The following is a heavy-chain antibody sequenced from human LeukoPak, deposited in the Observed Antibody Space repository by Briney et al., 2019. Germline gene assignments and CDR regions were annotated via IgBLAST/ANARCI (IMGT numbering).Heavy chain of an antibody. Sequence: KSSETLSLTCTVSGYSISSGYYWGWIRQPPGKGLEWIGSIYHSGRTYYNPSLKRRVTITIDTSKNQFSLNLNSVTAADTAVFYCARKYSSSWQSGDGAFDIWGQGTMVTVSS. CDR3: ARKYSSSWQSGDGAFDI. J-gene: IGHJ3*02. CDR1: GYSISSGYY. V-gene: IGHV4-38-2*02. CDR2: IYHSGRT. D-gene: IGHD6-13*01.